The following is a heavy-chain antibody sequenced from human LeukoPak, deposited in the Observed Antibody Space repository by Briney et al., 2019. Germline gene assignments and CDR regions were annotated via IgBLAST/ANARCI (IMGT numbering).Heavy chain of an antibody. CDR3: AKYGIGGSGNHFDY. Sequence: PGGSLRLSCAASGFTFSSYVMNWVRQAPGKGLGWVSTISGSGGITYYTDSVKGQFTISRDNSKNMLYLQINSLRAEDTAVYYCAKYGIGGSGNHFDYWGQGTLVTVSS. J-gene: IGHJ4*02. V-gene: IGHV3-23*01. D-gene: IGHD1-26*01. CDR2: ISGSGGIT. CDR1: GFTFSSYV.